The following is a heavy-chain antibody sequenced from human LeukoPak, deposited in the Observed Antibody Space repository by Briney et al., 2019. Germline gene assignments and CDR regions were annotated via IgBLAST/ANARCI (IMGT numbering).Heavy chain of an antibody. CDR2: INPHSGGT. CDR3: ARASHSGDEVGY. Sequence: ASVKVSCKASGYTFTGYYMHWVRQAPGQGLEWMGWINPHSGGTNYAQKFQGRVTMTRDTSISTAYMELSRLRSDDTAVYYCARASHSGDEVGYWGQGTLVTVSS. J-gene: IGHJ4*02. CDR1: GYTFTGYY. D-gene: IGHD7-27*01. V-gene: IGHV1-2*02.